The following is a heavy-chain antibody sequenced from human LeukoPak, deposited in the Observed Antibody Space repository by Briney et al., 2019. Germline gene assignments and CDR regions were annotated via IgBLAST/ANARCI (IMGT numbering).Heavy chain of an antibody. Sequence: PSETLSLTCAVCGGSFSGYSWSWIRQPPGKGLEWIGEIYHSGSTNYSPSLKSRVTISVDTSKNQFSLNLSSVTAADTAVYYCARRGNTGIVGAHDAFDIWGQGTMVTVSS. CDR2: IYHSGST. V-gene: IGHV4-34*01. D-gene: IGHD1-26*01. CDR3: ARRGNTGIVGAHDAFDI. J-gene: IGHJ3*02. CDR1: GGSFSGYS.